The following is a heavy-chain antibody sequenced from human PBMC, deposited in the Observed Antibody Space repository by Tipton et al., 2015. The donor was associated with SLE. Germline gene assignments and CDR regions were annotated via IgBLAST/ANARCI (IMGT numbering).Heavy chain of an antibody. CDR2: IYYSGST. V-gene: IGHV4-59*01. D-gene: IGHD3-16*02. J-gene: IGHJ4*02. Sequence: TLSLTCTVSGGSISSYYWSWIRQPPGKGLEWIGYIYYSGSTNYNPSLKSRVTISVDTSKNRFSLKLSSVTAADTAVYYCARGGAGELSSFDYWGQGTLVTVSS. CDR1: GGSISSYY. CDR3: ARGGAGELSSFDY.